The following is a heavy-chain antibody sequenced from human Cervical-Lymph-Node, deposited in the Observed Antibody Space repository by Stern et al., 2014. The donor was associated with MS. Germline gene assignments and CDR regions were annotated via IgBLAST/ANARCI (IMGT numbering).Heavy chain of an antibody. Sequence: QVQLQQWGAGLLKPSETLSLTCAVYGGSFSGYYWSWIRQPPGKGLEWIGEINHSGSTNYNPSLKSRVTISVDTSKNQFSLKLSPVTAADTAVYYCARGGNTAMVLFDYWGQGTLVTVSS. D-gene: IGHD5-18*01. V-gene: IGHV4-34*01. CDR2: INHSGST. CDR3: ARGGNTAMVLFDY. CDR1: GGSFSGYY. J-gene: IGHJ4*02.